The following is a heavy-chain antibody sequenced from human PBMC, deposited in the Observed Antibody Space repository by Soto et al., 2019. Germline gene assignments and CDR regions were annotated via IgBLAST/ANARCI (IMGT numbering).Heavy chain of an antibody. CDR2: ISTSSSTI. CDR1: GFTFSSYT. D-gene: IGHD1-26*01. J-gene: IGHJ6*02. V-gene: IGHV3-48*02. Sequence: GGSLRLSCAASGFTFSSYTMNWVRQAPGKGLEWLSYISTSSSTISYADSVQDRFTISRDNAKNSLYLQMNSLRDEDTAVYYCARDYRGTYYYYYGLDVWGQGTTVTVSS. CDR3: ARDYRGTYYYYYGLDV.